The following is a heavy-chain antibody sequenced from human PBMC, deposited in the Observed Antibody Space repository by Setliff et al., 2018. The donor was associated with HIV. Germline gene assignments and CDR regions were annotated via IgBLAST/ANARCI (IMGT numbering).Heavy chain of an antibody. CDR1: GGSISGHY. CDR3: ARGGEVPAAKLDY. J-gene: IGHJ4*02. CDR2: IHYSGSN. V-gene: IGHV4-59*11. D-gene: IGHD2-2*01. Sequence: SETLSLTCSVSGGSISGHYWSWIRQSPGKGLQWIGTIHYSGSNVYSPSFKSRVSMSIDTSKNQFSLNLTSVTAADTAVYYCARGGEVPAAKLDYWGRGSLVTVSS.